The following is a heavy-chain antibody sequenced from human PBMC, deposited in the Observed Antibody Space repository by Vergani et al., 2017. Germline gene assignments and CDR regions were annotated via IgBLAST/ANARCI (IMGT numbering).Heavy chain of an antibody. J-gene: IGHJ4*02. CDR2: IIPIFGTA. Sequence: QVQLVQSGAEVKKPGASVKVSCKASGYTFTNYYIHWVRQAPGQGLEWMGGIIPIFGTANYAQKFQGRVTITADESTSTAYMELSSLRSEDTAVYYCARVGYSYGWDYWGQGTLVTVSS. V-gene: IGHV1-69*01. CDR1: GYTFTNYY. D-gene: IGHD5-18*01. CDR3: ARVGYSYGWDY.